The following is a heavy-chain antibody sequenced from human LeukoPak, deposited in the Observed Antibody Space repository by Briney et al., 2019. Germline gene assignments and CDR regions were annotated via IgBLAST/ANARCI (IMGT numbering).Heavy chain of an antibody. CDR2: IIPTLGIA. V-gene: IGHV1-69*04. CDR1: GYTFTSYG. D-gene: IGHD4-17*01. Sequence: GASVTVSCKASGYTFTSYGISWVRQAPGQGLEWMGRIIPTLGIANYAQKFQGRVTITADKSTSTAYMELSSLRSEDTAVYYCATGTTVTTGGFDYWGQGTLVTVSS. CDR3: ATGTTVTTGGFDY. J-gene: IGHJ4*02.